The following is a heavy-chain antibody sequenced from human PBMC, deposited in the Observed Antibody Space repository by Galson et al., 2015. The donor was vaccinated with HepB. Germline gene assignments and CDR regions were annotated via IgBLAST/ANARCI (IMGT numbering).Heavy chain of an antibody. CDR3: ATSIDFCGTFHLDY. J-gene: IGHJ4*02. V-gene: IGHV3-11*01. CDR2: IGNTGSTI. D-gene: IGHD3-3*01. Sequence: SMRLSCAASRFSFRDSYMRWIRQAPGKGLEWLSYIGNTGSTIYYADSVKGRFTISRENAKNSLYLQMNGLRIDDTAVYYCATSIDFCGTFHLDYWGQGILVTVSS. CDR1: RFSFRDSY.